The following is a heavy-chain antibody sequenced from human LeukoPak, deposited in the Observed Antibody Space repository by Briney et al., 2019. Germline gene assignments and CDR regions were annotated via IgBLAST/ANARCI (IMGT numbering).Heavy chain of an antibody. D-gene: IGHD2-8*01. CDR2: IYNSGST. CDR1: GGSISSYY. V-gene: IGHV4-59*08. Sequence: PSETLSLTCTVSGGSISSYYWSWIRQPPGKGLEWIGYIYNSGSTNYNPSLKSRVTISVDTSKNQFSLKLSSVTAADTAVYYCARYYDAFDIWGQGTMVTVSS. CDR3: ARYYDAFDI. J-gene: IGHJ3*02.